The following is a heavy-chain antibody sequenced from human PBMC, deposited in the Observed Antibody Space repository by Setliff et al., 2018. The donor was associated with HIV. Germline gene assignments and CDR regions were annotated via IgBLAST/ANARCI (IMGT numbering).Heavy chain of an antibody. D-gene: IGHD5-12*01. CDR2: ISGSGGST. Sequence: GESLTISCAASGFTFSSYAMSWVRQAPGKGLEWVSAISGSGGSTYYADSVKGRFTISRDNSKNTLYLQMNSLRAEDTAVYYCAKDPRAAVATICDYWGQGTLVTVS. CDR3: AKDPRAAVATICDY. CDR1: GFTFSSYA. V-gene: IGHV3-23*01. J-gene: IGHJ4*02.